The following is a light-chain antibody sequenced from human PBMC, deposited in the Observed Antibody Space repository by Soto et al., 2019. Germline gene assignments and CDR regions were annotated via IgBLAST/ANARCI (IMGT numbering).Light chain of an antibody. V-gene: IGKV3D-20*02. Sequence: EIVLTQSPGTLSLSPGERATLSCRASQSVRSSYLAWYQQKPGQAPRLLIYGASTRATGIPARFSGSGSGTDFTLTINSLEPEDFAVYYCQQRSNWPPITFGQGTRLEIK. J-gene: IGKJ5*01. CDR2: GAS. CDR3: QQRSNWPPIT. CDR1: QSVRSSY.